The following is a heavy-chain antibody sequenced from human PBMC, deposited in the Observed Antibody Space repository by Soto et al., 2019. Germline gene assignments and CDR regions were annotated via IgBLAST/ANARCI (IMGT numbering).Heavy chain of an antibody. J-gene: IGHJ4*02. Sequence: GGSLRLSCAASGFTFSNAWMNCVRQAPGKGREWVGRIKSKTDGGTTDYAAPVKGRFTISRDDSKNTLYLQMNSLKTEDTAVYYCTTDPNTAMVTVDYWGQGTLVTVSS. CDR3: TTDPNTAMVTVDY. CDR2: IKSKTDGGTT. CDR1: GFTFSNAW. D-gene: IGHD5-18*01. V-gene: IGHV3-15*07.